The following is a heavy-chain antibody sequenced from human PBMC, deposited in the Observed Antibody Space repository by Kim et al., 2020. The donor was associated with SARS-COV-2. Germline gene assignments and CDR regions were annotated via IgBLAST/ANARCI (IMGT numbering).Heavy chain of an antibody. D-gene: IGHD3-10*02. CDR2: IYYTGAT. J-gene: IGHJ3*01. CDR3: ARRRYVEYAFDV. CDR1: GGSISNFY. Sequence: SETLSLTCTLSGGSISNFYWSWVRQPPGKGLQWIGNIYYTGATDYDPSLKSRVTISVDASNNLFSLNVNSVTAADTAVYYCARRRYVEYAFDVWGHGTAVTVSS. V-gene: IGHV4-59*12.